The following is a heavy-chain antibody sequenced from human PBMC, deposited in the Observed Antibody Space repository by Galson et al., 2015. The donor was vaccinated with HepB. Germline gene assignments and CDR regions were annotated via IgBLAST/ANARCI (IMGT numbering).Heavy chain of an antibody. CDR1: GGSISSSNW. Sequence: SETLSLTCAVSGGSISSSNWWSWVRQPPGKGLEWIGEIYHSGSTNYNPSLKSRVTISVDKSKNQFSLKLSSVTAADTAVYYCASGPPREVARYYYYYYGMDVWGQGTTVTVSS. J-gene: IGHJ6*02. CDR2: IYHSGST. V-gene: IGHV4-4*02. CDR3: ASGPPREVARYYYYYYGMDV. D-gene: IGHD2-15*01.